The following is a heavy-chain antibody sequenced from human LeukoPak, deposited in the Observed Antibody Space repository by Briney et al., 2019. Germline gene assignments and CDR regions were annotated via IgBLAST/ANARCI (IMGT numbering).Heavy chain of an antibody. CDR3: ARLSGVEMASPFDY. J-gene: IGHJ4*02. CDR2: IYPGDSDT. Sequence: GESLKISCKGSGYSFTNHWIGWVRQMPGKGLEWMGIIYPGDSDTRYSPSFQGQVTISADKSFSTAYLQWSSLKASDTAMYYCARLSGVEMASPFDYWGQGTLVTVSS. CDR1: GYSFTNHW. D-gene: IGHD5-24*01. V-gene: IGHV5-51*01.